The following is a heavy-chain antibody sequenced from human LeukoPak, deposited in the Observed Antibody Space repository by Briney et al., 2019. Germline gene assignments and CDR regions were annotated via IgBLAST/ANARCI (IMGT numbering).Heavy chain of an antibody. D-gene: IGHD5-12*01. V-gene: IGHV3-30*03. J-gene: IGHJ4*02. CDR2: ISSDGNDK. CDR3: TTKVIRGNSGDDYDD. Sequence: LRLSCAASGVTFSSYGTHWVRQAPGKGLEWVALISSDGNDKLYGDSVKGRFTISRDDSKSTLYLQMNSLRAEDTAVYYCTTKVIRGNSGDDYDDWGQGTLVTVSS. CDR1: GVTFSSYG.